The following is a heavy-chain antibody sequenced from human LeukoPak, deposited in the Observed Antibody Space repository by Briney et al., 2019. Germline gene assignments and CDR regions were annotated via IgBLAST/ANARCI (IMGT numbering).Heavy chain of an antibody. CDR1: GFTFSTYA. CDR3: AKDTQGMTGGFDY. CDR2: INWNSGTI. D-gene: IGHD4-23*01. V-gene: IGHV3-9*01. J-gene: IGHJ4*02. Sequence: GGSLRLSCTASGFTFSTYAMHWVRQAPGKGLEWVSGINWNSGTIGYADSVKGRFTISRDNAKNSLYLQVSSLRTEDTALYYCAKDTQGMTGGFDYWGQGTLVTVSS.